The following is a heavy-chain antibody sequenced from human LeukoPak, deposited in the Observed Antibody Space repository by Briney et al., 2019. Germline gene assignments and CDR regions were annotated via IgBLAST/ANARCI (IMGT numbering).Heavy chain of an antibody. D-gene: IGHD3-10*01. Sequence: SETLSLSCTVSGGSVFSGSHYWSWIRQPPGKGLEWIGYISHTGSTNYNPSLKSRVTMLIDTSKNQFSLRLSSVTAADTAMYYCARDVSIRDYYYGMDVWGQGTTVTVSS. CDR1: GGSVFSGSHY. CDR3: ARDVSIRDYYYGMDV. CDR2: ISHTGST. V-gene: IGHV4-61*01. J-gene: IGHJ6*02.